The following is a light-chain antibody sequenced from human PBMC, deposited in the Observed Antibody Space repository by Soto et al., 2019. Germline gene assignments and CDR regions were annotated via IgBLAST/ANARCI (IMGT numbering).Light chain of an antibody. CDR3: CSYAGSSTFHVV. V-gene: IGLV2-23*03. CDR2: EGS. J-gene: IGLJ2*01. Sequence: QSVLTQPASVSGSPGQSITISCTGTSSDVGSYNVVSWYQQHPGKAPKLMIYEGSKRPSGVSNRFSGSKSGNTASLTISGLQAEDEADYYCCSYAGSSTFHVVFGGGTQLTVL. CDR1: SSDVGSYNV.